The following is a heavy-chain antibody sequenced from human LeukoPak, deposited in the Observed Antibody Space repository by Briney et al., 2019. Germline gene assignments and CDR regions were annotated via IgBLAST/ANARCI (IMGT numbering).Heavy chain of an antibody. Sequence: SQTLSLTCGLSGDSVSSNNGAWNWIRQSPSRGLEWLGRTYYRSKWYNDYAGYMKGRITISPDTSKNQFSLQLNSVTPEDTAVYYCARDVGTSGWYTCDYRGQGTLVTVSS. CDR3: ARDVGTSGWYTCDY. CDR2: TYYRSKWYN. V-gene: IGHV6-1*01. CDR1: GDSVSSNNGA. D-gene: IGHD6-19*01. J-gene: IGHJ4*02.